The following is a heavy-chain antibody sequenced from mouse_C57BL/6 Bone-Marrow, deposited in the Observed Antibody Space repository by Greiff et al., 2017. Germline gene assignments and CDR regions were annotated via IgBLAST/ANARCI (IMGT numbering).Heavy chain of an antibody. Sequence: QVQLQQPGAELVKPGASVKLSCKASGYTFTSYWMHWVKQRPGRGLEWIGRIDPNSGGTKYNEKIKSKATLTVDQPSSPAYMQLSLLSSEDSAVYYCARPHYYGSSYDYFDYWGQGTTLTVSS. V-gene: IGHV1-72*01. CDR1: GYTFTSYW. CDR2: IDPNSGGT. D-gene: IGHD1-1*01. J-gene: IGHJ2*01. CDR3: ARPHYYGSSYDYFDY.